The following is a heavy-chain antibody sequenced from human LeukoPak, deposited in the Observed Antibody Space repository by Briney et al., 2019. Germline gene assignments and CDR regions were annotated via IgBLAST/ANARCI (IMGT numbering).Heavy chain of an antibody. J-gene: IGHJ5*02. CDR3: AKGGQWFDP. CDR2: ISGSGGST. V-gene: IGHV3-23*01. CDR1: GFTFGSHA. Sequence: GGSLRLSCAASGFTFGSHAMSWVRQAPGKGLEWVSSISGSGGSTYYADSMKGRFTISRDNSKNTLYLQMNSLRAEDTALYYCAKGGQWFDPWGQGTLVTVSS.